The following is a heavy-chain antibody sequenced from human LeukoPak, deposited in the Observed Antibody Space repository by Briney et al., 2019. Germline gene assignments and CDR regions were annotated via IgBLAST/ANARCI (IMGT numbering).Heavy chain of an antibody. CDR1: GFTFSSYA. CDR3: AKRGRSGTIIDY. Sequence: GGSLRLSCAASGFTFSSYAMSWVRQAPGKGLEWVSAISGSGGSTYYADSVKGRFTISRDNSKNTLYLQMNRLRAEDTAVYYCAKRGRSGTIIDYWGQGTLVTVSS. J-gene: IGHJ4*02. D-gene: IGHD1-1*01. CDR2: ISGSGGST. V-gene: IGHV3-23*01.